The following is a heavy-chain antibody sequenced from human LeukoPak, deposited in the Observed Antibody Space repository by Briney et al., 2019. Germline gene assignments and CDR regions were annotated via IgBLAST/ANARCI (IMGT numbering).Heavy chain of an antibody. V-gene: IGHV3-23*01. D-gene: IGHD2-2*01. CDR1: GFTFTSYA. J-gene: IGHJ4*02. Sequence: PGGSLRLXCAASGFTFTSYAMNWVRQAPGKELEWVSTIGSSGGSAYYADSVKGRFTISRANSKNTLYLQMNTLRAEDTAVYYCAKGYCTSTSCPLGYWGQGTLVTVSS. CDR2: IGSSGGSA. CDR3: AKGYCTSTSCPLGY.